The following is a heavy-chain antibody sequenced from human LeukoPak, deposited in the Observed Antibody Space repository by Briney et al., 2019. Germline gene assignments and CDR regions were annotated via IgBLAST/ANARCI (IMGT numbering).Heavy chain of an antibody. CDR2: INSDGRST. Sequence: GGSLRLSCAASGFTFSSYWMHWVRQAPGKGLVWVSHINSDGRSTRYADSVKGRFTISRDNAKNTLYLQMNSLRAEDTAVYYCARVMGGTTSNFDYWGQGTLVPVSS. J-gene: IGHJ4*02. V-gene: IGHV3-74*01. CDR1: GFTFSSYW. D-gene: IGHD1-26*01. CDR3: ARVMGGTTSNFDY.